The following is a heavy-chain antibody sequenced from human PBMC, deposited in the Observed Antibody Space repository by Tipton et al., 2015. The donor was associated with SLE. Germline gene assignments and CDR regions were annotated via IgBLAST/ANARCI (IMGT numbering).Heavy chain of an antibody. CDR2: INTNTGDP. CDR3: ARGEVVAATPLDD. CDR1: GYTFTSYA. J-gene: IGHJ4*02. Sequence: QSGPEVKKPGASVKVSCKASGYTFTSYAMSWVRQAPGQGLEWMGWINTNTGDPTYAQGFTGRVVFSLDTSISTAYLQISSLKAEDTVVCYGARGEVVAATPLDDWGQGTLVTVTS. V-gene: IGHV7-4-1*02. D-gene: IGHD2-15*01.